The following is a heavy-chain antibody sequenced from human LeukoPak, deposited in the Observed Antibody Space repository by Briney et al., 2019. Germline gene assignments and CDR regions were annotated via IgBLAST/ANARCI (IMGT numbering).Heavy chain of an antibody. D-gene: IGHD3-22*01. J-gene: IGHJ4*02. CDR1: GGSISSGSYY. Sequence: PSQTLSLTCTVSGGSISSGSYYWSWLRQPAGKGPEWIGRIYTSGSTNYNPSLKSRVTISVDTSKNQFSLKLSSVTAADTAVYYCARDNSGYDREYYFDYWGQGTLVTVSS. CDR2: IYTSGST. V-gene: IGHV4-61*02. CDR3: ARDNSGYDREYYFDY.